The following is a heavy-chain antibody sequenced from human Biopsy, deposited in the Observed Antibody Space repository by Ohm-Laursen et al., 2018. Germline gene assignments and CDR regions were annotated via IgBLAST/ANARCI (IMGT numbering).Heavy chain of an antibody. Sequence: ASVKVSCKASGYTFTSYYLHWVRQAPGQGLEWMGRINPNNDNTAYAQKFQGRITMTKDTSTSTVYMDLSSLTFDDSAVCYCARGPRGLVVITTTALYFDYWGQGNLVTVSS. CDR2: INPNNDNT. V-gene: IGHV1-46*01. D-gene: IGHD3-22*01. CDR3: ARGPRGLVVITTTALYFDY. CDR1: GYTFTSYY. J-gene: IGHJ4*02.